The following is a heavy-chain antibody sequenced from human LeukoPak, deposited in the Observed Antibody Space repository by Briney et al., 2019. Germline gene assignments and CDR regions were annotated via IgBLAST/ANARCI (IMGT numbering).Heavy chain of an antibody. CDR2: IYYTGST. CDR3: ARSKQQPHYFDY. J-gene: IGHJ4*02. CDR1: GGSISSGGYY. D-gene: IGHD6-13*01. Sequence: SETLSLTCTVSGGSISSGGYYWSWIRQRPGKGLEWIGYIYYTGSTYYNPSLKSRVTISVDTSKNQFSLKLNSVTAADTAVYYCARSKQQPHYFDYWGQGTLVTVSS. V-gene: IGHV4-31*03.